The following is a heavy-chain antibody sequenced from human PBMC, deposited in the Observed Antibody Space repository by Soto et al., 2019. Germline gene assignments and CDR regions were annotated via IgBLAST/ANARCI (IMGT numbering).Heavy chain of an antibody. CDR3: ARDRHTNYDFWSGLTYYYYGMDV. D-gene: IGHD3-3*01. V-gene: IGHV3-30-3*01. CDR2: ISYDGSNK. Sequence: PGGSVRLSCAASGFTFSSYAMHWVRQAPGKGLEWVAVISYDGSNKYYADSVKGRFTISRDNSKNTLYLQMNSLRAEDTAVYYCARDRHTNYDFWSGLTYYYYGMDVWGQGTTVTVSS. CDR1: GFTFSSYA. J-gene: IGHJ6*02.